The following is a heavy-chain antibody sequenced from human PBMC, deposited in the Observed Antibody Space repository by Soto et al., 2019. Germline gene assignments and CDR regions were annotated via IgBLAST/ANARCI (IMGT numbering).Heavy chain of an antibody. D-gene: IGHD2-8*02. Sequence: PSETLSLTCTVSGGSISSYYWSWIRQPPGKGLEWIGYIYDSGSTSYNPSLKSRVTISVDTSKNQFSLKLTSVTAADTAVYYCARDKITGLFDYWGQGTLVTVSS. CDR3: ARDKITGLFDY. CDR1: GGSISSYY. CDR2: IYDSGST. V-gene: IGHV4-59*12. J-gene: IGHJ4*02.